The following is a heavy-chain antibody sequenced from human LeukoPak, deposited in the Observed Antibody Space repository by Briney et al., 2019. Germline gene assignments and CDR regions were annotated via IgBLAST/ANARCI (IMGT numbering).Heavy chain of an antibody. CDR3: ARDPVGLGYQLLTNWFDP. Sequence: ASVKVSCEASGYTFRSHGISWVRQAPGQGLEWMGWISCYDGTTKYAQKFQGRVILTTDSSTRTAYMELRNLRSDDTAVYYCARDPVGLGYQLLTNWFDPWGQGTLVTVSS. CDR2: ISCYDGTT. V-gene: IGHV1-18*01. CDR1: GYTFRSHG. D-gene: IGHD2-2*01. J-gene: IGHJ5*02.